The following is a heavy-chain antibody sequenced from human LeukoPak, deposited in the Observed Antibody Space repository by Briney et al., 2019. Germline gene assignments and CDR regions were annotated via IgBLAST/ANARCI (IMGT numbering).Heavy chain of an antibody. J-gene: IGHJ4*02. CDR1: GFPFSSYG. D-gene: IGHD6-19*01. CDR2: ISYDGSNK. CDR3: AKDRGVARIAVAGHSDY. Sequence: RSLRLSCAASGFPFSSYGMHWVRQAPGKGLEWVAVISYDGSNKYYADSVKGRFTISRDNSKNTLYLQMNSLRAEDTAVYYCAKDRGVARIAVAGHSDYWGQGTLVTVSS. V-gene: IGHV3-30*18.